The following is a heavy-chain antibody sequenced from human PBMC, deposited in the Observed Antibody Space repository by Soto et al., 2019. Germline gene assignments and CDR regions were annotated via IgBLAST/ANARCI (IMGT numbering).Heavy chain of an antibody. Sequence: GGSLRLSCAASGFTFSSYAMSWFRQAPGKGLEWVSAISGSGGSTYYADSVKGLFTISRDNSKNTLYLQMNSLRAEDTAVYYCAKDLSIAVAGLDYWGQGTLVTVSS. V-gene: IGHV3-23*01. CDR2: ISGSGGST. CDR3: AKDLSIAVAGLDY. CDR1: GFTFSSYA. D-gene: IGHD6-19*01. J-gene: IGHJ4*02.